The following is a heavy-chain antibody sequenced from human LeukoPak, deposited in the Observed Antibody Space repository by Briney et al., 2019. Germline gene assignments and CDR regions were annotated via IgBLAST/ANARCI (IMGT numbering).Heavy chain of an antibody. CDR2: ISSSGDTI. V-gene: IGHV3-48*04. CDR1: GLTFNTHS. D-gene: IGHD3-3*01. CDR3: VRVGVDYDFWSGYPYYFDY. Sequence: PGGSLRLSCAASGLTFNTHSMNWVRQAPGKGLEWVSHISSSGDTIFYADSVKGRFTTSRDDAKNSLYLQMNSLRAEDTAVYYCVRVGVDYDFWSGYPYYFDYWGQGTLVTVSS. J-gene: IGHJ4*02.